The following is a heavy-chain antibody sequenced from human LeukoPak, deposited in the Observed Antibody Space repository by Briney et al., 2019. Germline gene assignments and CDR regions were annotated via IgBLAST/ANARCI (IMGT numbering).Heavy chain of an antibody. CDR3: AAASFVYSFYYMDV. CDR1: SGSFSGYY. J-gene: IGHJ6*03. D-gene: IGHD6-13*01. Sequence: SETLSLTCAVYSGSFSGYYWSWIRQPPGKGLEWVGEINHSGSTNYNPSLKSRVSISLDTSKNQFSLKLTSVTAADTAVYYCAAASFVYSFYYMDVWGKGTTVTISS. V-gene: IGHV4-34*01. CDR2: INHSGST.